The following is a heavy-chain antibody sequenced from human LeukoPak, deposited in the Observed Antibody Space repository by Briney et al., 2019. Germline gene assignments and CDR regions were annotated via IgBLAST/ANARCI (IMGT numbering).Heavy chain of an antibody. CDR3: ARERGPDISGYYSAPYFDY. CDR1: GFAFNIYS. CDR2: ISYDGSNK. V-gene: IGHV3-30-3*01. D-gene: IGHD3-22*01. J-gene: IGHJ4*02. Sequence: GGSLRLSCAASGFAFNIYSMYWVRQAPGKGLEWVAVISYDGSNKYYADSVKGRFTISRDSSMNTLYLQMNSLRPEDTAVYYCARERGPDISGYYSAPYFDYWGQGTLVTVSS.